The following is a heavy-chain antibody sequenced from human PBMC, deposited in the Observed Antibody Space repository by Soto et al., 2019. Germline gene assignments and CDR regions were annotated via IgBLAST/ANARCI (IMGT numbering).Heavy chain of an antibody. CDR2: IYWDDDM. Sequence: SGPTLVNPTQTLTLTCTFSGFSLSTSGVGVGWIRQPPGKALEWLALIYWDDDMYYSPSLKSRLTISKDTSKNQVVLTMTNMDPVDTATYYCAHRGYYFDYWGQGTLVTVSS. V-gene: IGHV2-5*02. CDR1: GFSLSTSGVG. J-gene: IGHJ4*02. CDR3: AHRGYYFDY.